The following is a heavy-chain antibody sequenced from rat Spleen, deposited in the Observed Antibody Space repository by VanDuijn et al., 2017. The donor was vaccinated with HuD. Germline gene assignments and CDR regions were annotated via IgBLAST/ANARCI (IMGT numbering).Heavy chain of an antibody. CDR1: GFSLTTYG. Sequence: QVQLKESGPGLVQPSQTLSLTCTVSGFSLTTYGVTWVRQPPGKGLEWMGGIWGDGTTNYNSALKSRLSISRDTSKSQVFLKMNNLQTEDTAMYFCARSYFDYWGQGVMVTVSS. CDR3: ARSYFDY. CDR2: IWGDGTT. J-gene: IGHJ2*01. V-gene: IGHV2S61*01.